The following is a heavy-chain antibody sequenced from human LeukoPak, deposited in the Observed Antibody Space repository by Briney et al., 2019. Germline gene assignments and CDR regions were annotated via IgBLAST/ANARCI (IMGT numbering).Heavy chain of an antibody. V-gene: IGHV3-30-3*01. CDR2: ISYDGSNK. D-gene: IGHD1-7*01. Sequence: GGSLRLSCAASGFTFSSYAMHWVRQAPGKGLEWVAVISYDGSNKYYADSVKGRFTISRDNSKNTLYLQMNSLRAEDTAVYYCAKDVTGTTLVLDYWGQGTLVTVSS. CDR1: GFTFSSYA. CDR3: AKDVTGTTLVLDY. J-gene: IGHJ4*02.